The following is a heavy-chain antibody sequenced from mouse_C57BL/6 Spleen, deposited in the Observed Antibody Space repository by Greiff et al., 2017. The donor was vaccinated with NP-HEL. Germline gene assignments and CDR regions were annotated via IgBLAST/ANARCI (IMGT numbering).Heavy chain of an antibody. CDR3: VCNYEVDYYFDY. D-gene: IGHD2-1*01. Sequence: EVQLVESVAELVRPGASVKLSCTASGFNIKNTYMHWVKQRPEQGLEWIGRIDPANGNTKYAPKFQGKATITADTSSNTAYLQRSSLTSEDTAIYYCVCNYEVDYYFDYWGQGTTLTVSS. J-gene: IGHJ2*01. CDR2: IDPANGNT. CDR1: GFNIKNTY. V-gene: IGHV14-3*01.